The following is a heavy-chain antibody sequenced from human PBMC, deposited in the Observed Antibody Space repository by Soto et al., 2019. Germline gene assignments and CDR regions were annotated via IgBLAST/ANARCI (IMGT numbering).Heavy chain of an antibody. CDR1: GFSFSNYG. Sequence: GGSLRLSCAASGFSFSNYGMHWVRQAPGKGLQWVAVIWYDGTNKYYADSVKGRFTISRDNSKNMLYLQMDGLTAEDTAVYYCERDRSSYWCYFDYWGQGTLVTVSS. V-gene: IGHV3-33*01. D-gene: IGHD3-10*01. J-gene: IGHJ4*02. CDR3: ERDRSSYWCYFDY. CDR2: IWYDGTNK.